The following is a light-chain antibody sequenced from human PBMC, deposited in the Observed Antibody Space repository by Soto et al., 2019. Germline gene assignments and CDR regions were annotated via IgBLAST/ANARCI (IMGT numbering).Light chain of an antibody. Sequence: EIVMTQSPATLSVSPGETASLSCRASQSAGSYLAWYQQKPGQAPRLLIYDASNRATGIPARFSGSGSGTDFTLTISSLEPEDFAVYYCQQRSNWPLTFGGGTKVDIK. CDR2: DAS. J-gene: IGKJ4*01. CDR1: QSAGSY. V-gene: IGKV3-11*01. CDR3: QQRSNWPLT.